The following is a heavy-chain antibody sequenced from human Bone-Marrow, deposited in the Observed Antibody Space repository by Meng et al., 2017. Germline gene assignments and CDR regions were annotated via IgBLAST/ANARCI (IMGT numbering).Heavy chain of an antibody. CDR2: INHSGGT. CDR1: GGTFSDYY. D-gene: IGHD5-18*01. J-gene: IGHJ4*02. CDR3: ARQGDTAMATFDY. V-gene: IGHV4-34*01. Sequence: QVQLQQWGAGLLKPSETLSLTCAVYGGTFSDYYWSWIRQPPGKGLEWIEEINHSGGTKYTPSLESRVTISIDTSKNQLSLKPSSVTAADTAIYYCARQGDTAMATFDYWGQGTLVTVSS.